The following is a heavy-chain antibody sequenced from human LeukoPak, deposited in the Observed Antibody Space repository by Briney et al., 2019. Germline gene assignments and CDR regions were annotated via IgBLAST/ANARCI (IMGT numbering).Heavy chain of an antibody. Sequence: GGSLRLSCAASGFTFSSYGMHWVHQAPGKGLEWVAVIWYDGSNKYYADSVKGRFTISRDNSKNTLYLQMNSLRAEDTAVYYCAKDWLRYCSSTSCYRGIDYWGQGTLVTVSS. J-gene: IGHJ4*02. V-gene: IGHV3-33*06. D-gene: IGHD2-2*02. CDR2: IWYDGSNK. CDR3: AKDWLRYCSSTSCYRGIDY. CDR1: GFTFSSYG.